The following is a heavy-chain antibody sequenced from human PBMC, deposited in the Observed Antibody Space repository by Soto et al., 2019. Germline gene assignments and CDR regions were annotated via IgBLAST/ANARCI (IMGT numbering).Heavy chain of an antibody. CDR2: IIPIFGTA. CDR3: ARGTIVGATTDYYYYGMDV. D-gene: IGHD1-26*01. J-gene: IGHJ6*02. V-gene: IGHV1-69*01. CDR1: GGTFSSYA. Sequence: QVQLVQSGAEVKKPGSSVKVSCKASGGTFSSYAIGWVRQAPGQGLEWMGGIIPIFGTANYAQKFQGRVTITADESTSTAYMELSSLRSEDTAVYYCARGTIVGATTDYYYYGMDVWGQGTTVTVSS.